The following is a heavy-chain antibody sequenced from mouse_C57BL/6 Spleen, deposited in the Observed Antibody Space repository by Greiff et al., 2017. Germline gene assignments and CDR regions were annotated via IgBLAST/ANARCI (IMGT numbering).Heavy chain of an antibody. Sequence: QVHVKQSGAELAKPGASVKLSCKASGYTFTSYWMHWVNQRPGQGLEWIGYINPSSGYTKYNQKFKDKATLTADKSSSTAYMQLSSLTYEDSAVYYWARSHYCRSYDVDYWGQGTTLTVSS. D-gene: IGHD1-1*01. CDR3: ARSHYCRSYDVDY. J-gene: IGHJ2*01. CDR2: INPSSGYT. CDR1: GYTFTSYW. V-gene: IGHV1-7*01.